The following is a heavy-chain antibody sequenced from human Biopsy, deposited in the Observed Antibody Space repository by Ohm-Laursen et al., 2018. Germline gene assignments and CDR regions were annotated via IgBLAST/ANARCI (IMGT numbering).Heavy chain of an antibody. CDR2: ISHTGYT. CDR3: ARGSNEYGGLYFPH. J-gene: IGHJ1*01. V-gene: IGHV4-59*11. Sequence: GTLSLTCTVSGGSFTGHYWTWIRQPPGKGLGWIGHISHTGYTSYKSSLKGRVTISLDTSRKHFSLRLTSLAAADTAVYYCARGSNEYGGLYFPHWGQGTLVTVSS. CDR1: GGSFTGHY. D-gene: IGHD4-23*01.